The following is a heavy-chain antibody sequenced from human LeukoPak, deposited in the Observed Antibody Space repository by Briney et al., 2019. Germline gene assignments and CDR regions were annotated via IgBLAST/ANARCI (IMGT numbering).Heavy chain of an antibody. CDR2: ISWDGGST. V-gene: IGHV3-43*01. Sequence: GGSLRLSCAASGFTFDDYTMHWVRQAPGKGLEWVSLISWDGGSTYYADSVKGRFTISRDNSKNSLYLQMNSLRTEDTALYYCAKPLTPQDFWSGYLDYWGQGTLVTVSS. D-gene: IGHD3-3*01. J-gene: IGHJ4*02. CDR1: GFTFDDYT. CDR3: AKPLTPQDFWSGYLDY.